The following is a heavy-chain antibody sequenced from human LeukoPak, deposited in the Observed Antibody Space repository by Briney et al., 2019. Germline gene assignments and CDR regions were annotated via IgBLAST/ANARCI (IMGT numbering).Heavy chain of an antibody. CDR1: GFTFSSYS. D-gene: IGHD3-3*01. J-gene: IGHJ6*03. V-gene: IGHV3-21*01. CDR2: ISSSSSYI. Sequence: AGGSLRLSCAASGFTFSSYSMNWVRQAPGKGLEWVSSISSSSSYIYYADSVKGRFTISRDNAKNSLYLQMNSLRAEDTAVYYCARAGTDYDFWSIPAGYYYYYMDVWGKGTTVTVSS. CDR3: ARAGTDYDFWSIPAGYYYYYMDV.